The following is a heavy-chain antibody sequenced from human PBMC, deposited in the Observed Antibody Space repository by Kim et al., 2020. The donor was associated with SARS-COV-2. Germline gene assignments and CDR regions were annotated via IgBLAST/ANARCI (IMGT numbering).Heavy chain of an antibody. CDR1: GGSISSSSYY. J-gene: IGHJ4*02. CDR2: IYYSGST. CDR3: ASRQIYCSSTSCVPETFDY. D-gene: IGHD2-2*01. V-gene: IGHV4-39*01. Sequence: SETLSLTCTVSGGSISSSSYYWGWIRQPPGKGLEWIGSIYYSGSTYYNPSLKSRVTISVDTSKNQFSLKLSSVTAADTAVYYCASRQIYCSSTSCVPETFDYWGQGTLVTVSS.